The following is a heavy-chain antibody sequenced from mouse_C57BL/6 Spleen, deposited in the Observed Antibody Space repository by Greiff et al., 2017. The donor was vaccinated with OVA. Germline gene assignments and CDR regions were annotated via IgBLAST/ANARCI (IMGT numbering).Heavy chain of an antibody. D-gene: IGHD3-2*02. J-gene: IGHJ2*01. CDR3: ARLRPGAQTAQADY. Sequence: EVQLQQSGPELVKPGASVKISCKASGYTFTDYYMNWVKQSHGKSLEWIGDINPNNGGTSYNQKFKGKATLTVDKSSSTAYMELRSLTSEDSAVYYCARLRPGAQTAQADYWGQGTTLTVSS. V-gene: IGHV1-26*01. CDR1: GYTFTDYY. CDR2: INPNNGGT.